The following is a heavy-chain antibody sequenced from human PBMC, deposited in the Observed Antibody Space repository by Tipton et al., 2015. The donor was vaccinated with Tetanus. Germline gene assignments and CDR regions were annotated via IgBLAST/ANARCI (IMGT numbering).Heavy chain of an antibody. V-gene: IGHV4-59*01. CDR3: AKVVGCGDYFDS. D-gene: IGHD1-26*01. CDR2: IFHSGST. J-gene: IGHJ4*02. Sequence: TLSLTCNVSGDSIRRSYWSWIRQPPGKGLEWIGHIFHSGSTNYNPSLKSRVTMSIDTSERQFSLKLTSVTSADTAVYYCAKVVGCGDYFDSWGQGILVTVSS. CDR1: GDSIRRSY.